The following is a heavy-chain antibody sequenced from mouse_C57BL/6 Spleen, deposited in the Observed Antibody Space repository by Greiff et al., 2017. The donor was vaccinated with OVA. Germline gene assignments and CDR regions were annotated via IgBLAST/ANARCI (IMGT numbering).Heavy chain of an antibody. D-gene: IGHD1-1*02. V-gene: IGHV1-82*01. CDR3: ARGDYGDYAMDY. J-gene: IGHJ4*01. CDR2: IYPGDGDT. Sequence: QVHVKQSGPELVKPGASVKISCKASGYAFSSSWMNWVKQRPGKGLEWIGRIYPGDGDTNYNGKFKGKATLTADKSSSTAYMQLSSLTSEDSAVYFCARGDYGDYAMDYWGQGTSVTVSS. CDR1: GYAFSSSW.